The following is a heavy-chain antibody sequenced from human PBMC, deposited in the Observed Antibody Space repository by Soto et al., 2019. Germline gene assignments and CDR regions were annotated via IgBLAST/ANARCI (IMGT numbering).Heavy chain of an antibody. D-gene: IGHD3-22*01. CDR3: ARVRYDRSGFDH. J-gene: IGHJ4*02. V-gene: IGHV4-4*02. Sequence: QVQLQESGPGLVRPSGALSVTCAVSGDSISRSHWWSWVSQSPGKGLEWIGEISHSGITNYNPSLKSRVTISGDKSKNQLSLKLTSVTAADMAVYYCARVRYDRSGFDHWGQGTLVSVSS. CDR2: ISHSGIT. CDR1: GDSISRSHW.